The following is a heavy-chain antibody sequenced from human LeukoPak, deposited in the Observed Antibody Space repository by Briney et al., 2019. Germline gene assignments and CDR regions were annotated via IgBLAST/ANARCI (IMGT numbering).Heavy chain of an antibody. D-gene: IGHD4-17*01. CDR2: IDTGGYT. CDR3: ARHKRYGDYWRQKGYYFDY. CDR1: RFTVSSTY. V-gene: IGHV3-66*04. Sequence: GGSLRLSCAASRFTVSSTYMSWVRQAPGKGLEWVSVIDTGGYTYYADSVKGRFTISRDNSKNTLYLQMNSLRAADTAVYYCARHKRYGDYWRQKGYYFDYWGQGTLVTVSS. J-gene: IGHJ4*02.